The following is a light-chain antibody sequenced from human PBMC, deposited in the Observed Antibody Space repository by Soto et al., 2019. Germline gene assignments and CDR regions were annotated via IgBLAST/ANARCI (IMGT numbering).Light chain of an antibody. CDR3: HQYGSSPPIT. J-gene: IGKJ5*01. Sequence: EIVLTQSPGTLSLSPGERATLSCRASQSVSSSYLALYQQKPGQAPRLLIYGASSRATGIPDRFSGSGSGTDFTLTISRLEPADFAVYYCHQYGSSPPITFGQGTRLEIK. CDR1: QSVSSSY. CDR2: GAS. V-gene: IGKV3-20*01.